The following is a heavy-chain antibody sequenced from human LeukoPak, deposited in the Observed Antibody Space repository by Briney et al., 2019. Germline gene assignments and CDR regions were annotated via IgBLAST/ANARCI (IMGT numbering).Heavy chain of an antibody. CDR3: ARDWYCPNDVCYNCFDP. V-gene: IGHV1-18*01. CDR1: GYSFTGYG. Sequence: GASVKVSCKTSGYSFTGYGISGVRQTPGQGLEWMGWISTDNGKTNYAQKFKGRVTTTTDTSTNTAYMELRSLRSEDTAMYYCARDWYCPNDVCYNCFDPWGQGTLVSVSS. D-gene: IGHD2-8*01. CDR2: ISTDNGKT. J-gene: IGHJ5*02.